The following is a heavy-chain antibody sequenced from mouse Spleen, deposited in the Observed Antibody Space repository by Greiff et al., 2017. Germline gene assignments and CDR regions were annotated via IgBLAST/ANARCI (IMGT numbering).Heavy chain of an antibody. CDR1: GYTFTSYW. CDR2: IDPSDSYT. D-gene: IGHD1-2*01. CDR3: ATTTAPTYYFDY. J-gene: IGHJ2*01. V-gene: IGHV1-50*01. Sequence: QVQLKESGAELVKPGASVKLSCKASGYTFTSYWMQWVKQRPGQGLEWIGEIDPSDSYTNYNQKFKGKATLTVDTSSSTAYMQLSSLTSEDSAVYYCATTTAPTYYFDYWGQGTTLTVSS.